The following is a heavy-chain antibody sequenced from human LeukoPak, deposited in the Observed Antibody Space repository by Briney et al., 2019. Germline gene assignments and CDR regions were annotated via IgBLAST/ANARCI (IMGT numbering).Heavy chain of an antibody. CDR3: ARVFYGSGGWFDP. J-gene: IGHJ5*02. Sequence: GGSLRLSCAASGFTFSSYEMNWVRQAPGKGLEWVAFIRYDGSNKYYADSVKGRFTISRDNSKNTLYLQMNSLRAEDTAVYYCARVFYGSGGWFDPWGQGTLVTVSS. CDR1: GFTFSSYE. CDR2: IRYDGSNK. V-gene: IGHV3-30*02. D-gene: IGHD3-10*01.